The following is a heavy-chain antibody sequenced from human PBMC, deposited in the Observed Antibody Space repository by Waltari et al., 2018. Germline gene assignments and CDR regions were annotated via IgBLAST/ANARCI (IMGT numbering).Heavy chain of an antibody. Sequence: QVQLQESGPGLVKPSETLSLTCTVSGGSISSYYWSWIRQPPGKGLEWIGYIYYSGSTNYNPSLKSRVTISVDTSKNQFSLKLSSVTAADTAVYYCARERDYAQPFDPWGQGTLVTVSS. V-gene: IGHV4-59*01. D-gene: IGHD3-16*01. J-gene: IGHJ5*02. CDR1: GGSISSYY. CDR2: IYYSGST. CDR3: ARERDYAQPFDP.